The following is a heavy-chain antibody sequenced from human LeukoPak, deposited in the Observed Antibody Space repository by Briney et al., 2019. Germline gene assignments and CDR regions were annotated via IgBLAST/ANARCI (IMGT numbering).Heavy chain of an antibody. CDR3: ARDRGYGEWEPVDY. CDR2: ISAYNGNT. CDR1: GYIFTSYG. Sequence: ASVKVSCKASGYIFTSYGISWVRQAPGQGLERMGWISAYNGNTNYAQKFQGRVTMTTDTSTSTAYMEVRSLRSDDTAVYYCARDRGYGEWEPVDYWGQGTLVTVSS. D-gene: IGHD1-26*01. V-gene: IGHV1-18*01. J-gene: IGHJ4*02.